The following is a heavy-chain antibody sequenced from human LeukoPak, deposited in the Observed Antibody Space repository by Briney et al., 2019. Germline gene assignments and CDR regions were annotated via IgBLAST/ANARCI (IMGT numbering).Heavy chain of an antibody. V-gene: IGHV4-30-4*01. CDR2: IYYSGST. CDR3: ARSPESIAEDDTLYYDY. J-gene: IGHJ4*01. D-gene: IGHD6-13*01. CDR1: GGSISSGDYY. Sequence: SQTLSLTCTVSGGSISSGDYYWSWIRQPPGKGLEWIGYIYYSGSTYYNPSLKSRVTISVDTSKNQFSLKLSSVTAADTAVYYCARSPESIAEDDTLYYDYWGHETLGTVSS.